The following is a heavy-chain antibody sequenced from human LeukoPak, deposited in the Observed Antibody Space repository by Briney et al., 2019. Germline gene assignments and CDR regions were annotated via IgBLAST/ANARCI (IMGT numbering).Heavy chain of an antibody. CDR2: FDPEDGET. D-gene: IGHD3-9*01. CDR3: ARGAPGGDILTGWFDP. V-gene: IGHV1-24*01. J-gene: IGHJ5*02. CDR1: GYTLTELS. Sequence: GASVKVSCKVSGYTLTELSMHWVRQAPGKGLEWMGGFDPEDGETIYAQKFQGRVTMTEDTSTDTAYMELSSLRSEDTAVYYCARGAPGGDILTGWFDPWGQGTLVTVSS.